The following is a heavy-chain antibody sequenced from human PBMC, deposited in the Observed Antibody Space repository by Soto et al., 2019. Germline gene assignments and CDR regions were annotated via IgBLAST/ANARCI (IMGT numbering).Heavy chain of an antibody. CDR3: AREKYYYDSSGFNWFDP. D-gene: IGHD3-22*01. J-gene: IGHJ5*02. CDR1: GGSVSSGSYY. CDR2: IYYSGST. V-gene: IGHV4-61*01. Sequence: SETLSLTCTVSGGSVSSGSYYWSWIRQPPGKGLEWIGYIYYSGSTNYNPSLKSRVTISVDTSKNQFSLKLSSVTAADTAVYYCAREKYYYDSSGFNWFDPWGQGTLVTVSS.